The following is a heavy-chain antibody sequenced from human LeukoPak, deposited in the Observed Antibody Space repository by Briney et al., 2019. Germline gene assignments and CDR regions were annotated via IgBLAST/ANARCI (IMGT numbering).Heavy chain of an antibody. D-gene: IGHD3-16*01. V-gene: IGHV4-39*01. CDR1: GGSISSSSYY. CDR2: IYYSGSN. Sequence: PSETLSLTCSVSGGSISSSSYYWGWIRQPPGKGQEGIGNIYYSGSNYYNPSLKSRVTISVNTSKNQFSLKVSSVTGADTAVYYCASGGYEPDSYHYYGMDVWGQGTTVTVSS. J-gene: IGHJ6*02. CDR3: ASGGYEPDSYHYYGMDV.